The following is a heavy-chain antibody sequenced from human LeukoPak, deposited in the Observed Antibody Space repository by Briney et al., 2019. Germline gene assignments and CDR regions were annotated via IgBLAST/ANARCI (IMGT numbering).Heavy chain of an antibody. V-gene: IGHV3-7*01. CDR3: VRGRGSYGWFDP. CDR2: IKQDGSEK. D-gene: IGHD3-10*01. CDR1: GFTFPDYW. J-gene: IGHJ5*02. Sequence: GGSLRLSCAASGFTFPDYWMSWGRQAPGKGLEWVANIKQDGSEKHYVDSVKGRFTISRDNAKNSLFLQMNSLRGEDTAVYYCVRGRGSYGWFDPWGQGTLVTVSS.